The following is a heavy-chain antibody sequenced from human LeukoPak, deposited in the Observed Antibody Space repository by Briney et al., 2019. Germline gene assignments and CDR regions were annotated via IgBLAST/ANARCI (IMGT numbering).Heavy chain of an antibody. CDR3: ARGALSSSAPFDY. J-gene: IGHJ4*02. CDR1: GGSISSSSYY. V-gene: IGHV4-39*07. D-gene: IGHD6-6*01. Sequence: ETLSLTCTVSGGSISSSSYYWGWIRQPPGKGLGWIGSIYYSGSTYYNPSLKSRVTISVDTSKNQFSLKLSSVTAADTAVYYCARGALSSSAPFDYWGQGTLVTVSS. CDR2: IYYSGST.